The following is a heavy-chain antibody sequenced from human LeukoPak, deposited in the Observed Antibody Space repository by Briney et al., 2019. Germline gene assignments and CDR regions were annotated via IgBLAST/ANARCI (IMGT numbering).Heavy chain of an antibody. J-gene: IGHJ4*02. CDR3: ASSGSGSPDRDY. V-gene: IGHV3-48*01. CDR2: ISSSSSTI. Sequence: GGSLRLSCGASGFTFSTYSMNWVRQAPGRGLQWVSYISSSSSTIYYADSVKGRFTISRENAKNSLYLQMNSLRAEDTAVYYCASSGSGSPDRDYWGQGTLVTVSS. CDR1: GFTFSTYS. D-gene: IGHD3-10*01.